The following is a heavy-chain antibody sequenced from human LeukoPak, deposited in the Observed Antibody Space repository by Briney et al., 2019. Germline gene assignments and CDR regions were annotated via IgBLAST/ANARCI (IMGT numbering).Heavy chain of an antibody. Sequence: PGGSLRLSCAASGFTVSSNYMSWVRQAPGKGLEWVSVIYSGGSTYYADSVKGRFTISRDNSKNTLYLQMNSPRAEDTAVYYCARAFARSPPRYWGQGTLVTVSS. CDR3: ARAFARSPPRY. J-gene: IGHJ4*02. CDR2: IYSGGST. CDR1: GFTVSSNY. V-gene: IGHV3-53*01.